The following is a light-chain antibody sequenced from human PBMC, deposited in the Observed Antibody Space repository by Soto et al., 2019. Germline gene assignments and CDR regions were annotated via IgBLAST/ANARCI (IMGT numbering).Light chain of an antibody. V-gene: IGLV2-14*03. Sequence: QSALTQPASMSGSPGQSITISCTGSSTDVGGYNSVSWYQQRPGKAPKLIIYDVTHRPSGVSDRFAGSKSGNTASLTISGLQAEDEADYYCCSYTNINTNVFGSGTKVTVL. CDR2: DVT. CDR3: CSYTNINTNV. J-gene: IGLJ1*01. CDR1: STDVGGYNS.